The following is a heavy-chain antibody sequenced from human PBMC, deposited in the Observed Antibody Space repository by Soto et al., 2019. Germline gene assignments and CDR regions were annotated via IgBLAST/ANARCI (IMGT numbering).Heavy chain of an antibody. J-gene: IGHJ4*02. D-gene: IGHD6-19*01. V-gene: IGHV1-69*13. CDR2: IIPIFGTA. CDR1: GGTFSSYA. CDR3: ARVNARYSSGWYYFDY. Sequence: GASVKVSCKASGGTFSSYAISWVRQAPGQGLEWMGGIIPIFGTANYAQKFQGRVTITADESTSTAYMELSSLRSEDTAVYYCARVNARYSSGWYYFDYWGQGTLVTVSS.